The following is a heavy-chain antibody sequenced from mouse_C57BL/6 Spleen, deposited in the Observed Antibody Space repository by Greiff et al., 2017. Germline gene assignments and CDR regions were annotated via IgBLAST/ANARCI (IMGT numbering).Heavy chain of an antibody. Sequence: VQLQQSGPGLVQPSQSLSITCTVSGFSLTSYGVHWVRQSPGKGLEWLGVIWGGGSTDYNAAFMSRLSITKDNSKSQVFFKMNSLQADDTAIYFCAKYDGYSGYAMDYWGQGTSVTVSS. V-gene: IGHV2-5*01. CDR3: AKYDGYSGYAMDY. CDR1: GFSLTSYG. D-gene: IGHD2-3*01. J-gene: IGHJ4*01. CDR2: IWGGGST.